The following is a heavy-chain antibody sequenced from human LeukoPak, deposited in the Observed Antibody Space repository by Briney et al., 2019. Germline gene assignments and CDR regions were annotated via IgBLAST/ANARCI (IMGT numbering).Heavy chain of an antibody. J-gene: IGHJ6*03. CDR2: INPNSGGT. D-gene: IGHD2-2*01. Sequence: ASVKVSCKASGYTFTGYYMHWVRQAPGQGLEWMGWINPNSGGTNYAQKFQGWVTMTRDTSISTAYMELSSLRSEDTAVYYCARVGGYCSSTSCSKRYYYYYMDVWAKGPRSPSP. V-gene: IGHV1-2*04. CDR3: ARVGGYCSSTSCSKRYYYYYMDV. CDR1: GYTFTGYY.